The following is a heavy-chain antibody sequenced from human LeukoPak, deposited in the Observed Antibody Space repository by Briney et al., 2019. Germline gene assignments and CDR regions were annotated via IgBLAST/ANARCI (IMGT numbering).Heavy chain of an antibody. V-gene: IGHV1-69*06. CDR1: GDIFNNFG. D-gene: IGHD3-9*01. CDR3: ARGVVATTIRGAYFDS. Sequence: SVKVSCKASGDIFNNFGIGWVRQAPGQGLEWMGTIIPMFGTTDHAERFRGRVAITADKSTKTVYMELSSLRSEDTAMFYCARGVVATTIRGAYFDSWGQGSLVTVSS. CDR2: IIPMFGTT. J-gene: IGHJ4*02.